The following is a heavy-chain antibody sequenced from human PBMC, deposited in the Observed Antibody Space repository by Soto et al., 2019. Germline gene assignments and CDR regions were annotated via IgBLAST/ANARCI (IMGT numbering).Heavy chain of an antibody. D-gene: IGHD6-13*01. CDR1: GYTFASYG. CDR3: ARGVAAAGTRMEDYYYYGMDV. Sequence: GASVKVSCKASGYTFASYGISWVRQAPGQGLEWMGWISAYNGNTNYAQKLQGRVTMTTDTSTSTAYIELRSLRSDDTAVYYCARGVAAAGTRMEDYYYYGMDVWGQGSTVTVSS. J-gene: IGHJ6*02. CDR2: ISAYNGNT. V-gene: IGHV1-18*01.